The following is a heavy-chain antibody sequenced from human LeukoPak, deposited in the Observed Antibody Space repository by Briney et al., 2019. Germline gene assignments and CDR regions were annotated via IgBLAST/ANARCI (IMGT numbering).Heavy chain of an antibody. D-gene: IGHD3-3*01. J-gene: IGHJ4*02. CDR2: ISSTGGST. Sequence: PGGSLRLSCAASGFSFRTYAMHWVRQAPGKGLEHVSAISSTGGSTYYAKSVKGRFIISRDNSKNTLYLQMGSLRAEDMAVYYCARDPTADYDFWNGYFFDYWGQGTLVTVSS. CDR1: GFSFRTYA. V-gene: IGHV3-64*01. CDR3: ARDPTADYDFWNGYFFDY.